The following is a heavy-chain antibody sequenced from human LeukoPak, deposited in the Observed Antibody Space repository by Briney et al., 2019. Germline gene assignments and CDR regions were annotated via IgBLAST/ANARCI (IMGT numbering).Heavy chain of an antibody. CDR1: GFTFSSYA. Sequence: PGGSLRLSCAASGFTFSSYAMHWDRQAPGKGLEWVAVISYDGSNKYYADSVKGRFTISRDNSKNTLYLQMNSLRAEDTAVYYCARDQVASGAFDIWGQGTMVTVSS. CDR2: ISYDGSNK. V-gene: IGHV3-30-3*01. D-gene: IGHD6-25*01. J-gene: IGHJ3*02. CDR3: ARDQVASGAFDI.